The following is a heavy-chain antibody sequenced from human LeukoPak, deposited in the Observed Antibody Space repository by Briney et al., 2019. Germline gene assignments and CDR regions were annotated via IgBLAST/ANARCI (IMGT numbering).Heavy chain of an antibody. Sequence: ASVKVSCKASGYTFTGYYMHWVRQAPGQGLEWMGRINPNSGGTNYAQKFQGRVTMTRDTSISTAYMELSRLRSDDTAVHYCARVYCSSTSCPWGFDPWGQGTLVTVSS. D-gene: IGHD2-2*01. CDR2: INPNSGGT. V-gene: IGHV1-2*02. CDR1: GYTFTGYY. CDR3: ARVYCSSTSCPWGFDP. J-gene: IGHJ5*02.